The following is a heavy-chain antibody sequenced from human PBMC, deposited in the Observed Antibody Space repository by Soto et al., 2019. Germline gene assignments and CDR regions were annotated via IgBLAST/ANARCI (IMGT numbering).Heavy chain of an antibody. V-gene: IGHV3-21*01. CDR3: ARFGGSGSYPNYFDY. Sequence: GGSLRLSCAASGFTFSSYSMNWVRQAPGKGLEWVSSISSSSSYIYYADSVKGRFTISRDNAKNSLYLQMNSLRAEDTAVYYCARFGGSGSYPNYFDYWGQGTLVTVSS. D-gene: IGHD1-26*01. J-gene: IGHJ4*02. CDR1: GFTFSSYS. CDR2: ISSSSSYI.